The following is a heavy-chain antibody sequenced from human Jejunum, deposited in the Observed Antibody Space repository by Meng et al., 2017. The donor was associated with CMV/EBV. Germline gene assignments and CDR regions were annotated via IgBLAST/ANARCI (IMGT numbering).Heavy chain of an antibody. Sequence: FTVTTYWMAGVRQAPGKGLEWVANINQDEGEKYYVDSVYGRFTVSRDNAKNSLYLEMNSLRAEDTAVYYCARISKYRYGVYGMDVWGQGTTVTVSS. CDR2: INQDEGEK. D-gene: IGHD5-18*01. V-gene: IGHV3-7*01. CDR1: FTVTTYW. J-gene: IGHJ6*02. CDR3: ARISKYRYGVYGMDV.